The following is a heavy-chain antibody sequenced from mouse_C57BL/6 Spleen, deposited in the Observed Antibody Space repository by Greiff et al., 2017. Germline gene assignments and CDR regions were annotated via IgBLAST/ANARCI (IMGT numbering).Heavy chain of an antibody. CDR1: GYTFTDYY. J-gene: IGHJ4*01. CDR2: IYPGSGNT. D-gene: IGHD2-3*01. V-gene: IGHV1-76*01. Sequence: QVQLKESGAELVRPGASVKLSCKASGYTFTDYYINWVKQRPGQGLEWIARIYPGSGNTYYNEKFKGKATLTAEKSSSTAYMQLSSLTSEDSAVYFCARGGAYDMGDAMDYWGQGTSVTVSS. CDR3: ARGGAYDMGDAMDY.